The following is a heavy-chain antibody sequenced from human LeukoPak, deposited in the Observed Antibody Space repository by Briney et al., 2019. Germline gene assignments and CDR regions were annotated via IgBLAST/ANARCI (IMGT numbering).Heavy chain of an antibody. V-gene: IGHV2-5*02. D-gene: IGHD5-18*01. CDR3: AHRGYSPNGNWFDP. J-gene: IGHJ5*02. CDR2: IYWDDDK. CDR1: GFSLSTSGVG. Sequence: SGPTLMKPTRTLTLTFTFSGFSLSTSGVGVGWIRQPPGKALEWLALIYWDDDKRYSPSLKSRLTITKDTSKNQVVLTMTNMDPVDTATYYCAHRGYSPNGNWFDPWGQGTLVTVSS.